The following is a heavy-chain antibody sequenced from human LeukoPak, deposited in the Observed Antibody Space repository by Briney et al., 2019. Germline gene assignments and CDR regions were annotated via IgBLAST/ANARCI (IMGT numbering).Heavy chain of an antibody. CDR2: IKQDGSEK. V-gene: IGHV3-7*01. CDR3: ARVSWVGATRRFDY. D-gene: IGHD1-26*01. CDR1: GFTFSSYW. J-gene: IGHJ4*02. Sequence: GGSLRLSCAASGFTFSSYWMSWVRQAPGKGLEWVANIKQDGSEKYYVDSVKGRFTISRDNAKNSLYLQMNSLRAEDTAAYYCARVSWVGATRRFDYWGQGTLVTVSS.